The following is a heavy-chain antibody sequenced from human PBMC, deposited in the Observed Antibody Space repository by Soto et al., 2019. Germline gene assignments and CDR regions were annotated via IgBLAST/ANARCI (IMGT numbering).Heavy chain of an antibody. CDR3: ARGESRYCSGGSCYEYYYGMDV. J-gene: IGHJ6*02. D-gene: IGHD2-15*01. Sequence: ASVKVSCKASGYTFTRYGIGWARQAPGQGLEWMGWINTYNGNTNYAQNVQGRVTLTTDTSTSTAYMELRSLRSDDTAVYYCARGESRYCSGGSCYEYYYGMDVWGQGTTVTVSS. CDR1: GYTFTRYG. V-gene: IGHV1-18*01. CDR2: INTYNGNT.